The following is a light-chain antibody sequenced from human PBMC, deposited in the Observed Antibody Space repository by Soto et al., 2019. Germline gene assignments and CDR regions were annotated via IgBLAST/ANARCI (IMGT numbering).Light chain of an antibody. V-gene: IGKV1-5*03. J-gene: IGKJ1*01. Sequence: DIQRTQSPSTLSGSLGDRATITCQASQTISSWLAWYQQKPGKAPKLLIYNASTLKSGVPSRFSGSGSGTEFTLTISSLQPDDFATYYCQQYNSYPWTFGQGTKVDIK. CDR1: QTISSW. CDR2: NAS. CDR3: QQYNSYPWT.